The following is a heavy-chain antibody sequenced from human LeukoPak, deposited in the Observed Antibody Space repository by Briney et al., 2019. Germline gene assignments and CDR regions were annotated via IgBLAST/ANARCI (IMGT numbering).Heavy chain of an antibody. CDR3: ARAAYDILTGYYSYYFDY. J-gene: IGHJ4*02. Sequence: SETLSLTCTVSGGSISSYYWSWIRQPAGKGLEWIGRIYTSGSTNYDPSLKSRVTMSVDTSKNQFSLKLSSVTAADTAVYYCARAAYDILTGYYSYYFDYWGQGTLVTVSS. V-gene: IGHV4-4*07. CDR2: IYTSGST. CDR1: GGSISSYY. D-gene: IGHD3-9*01.